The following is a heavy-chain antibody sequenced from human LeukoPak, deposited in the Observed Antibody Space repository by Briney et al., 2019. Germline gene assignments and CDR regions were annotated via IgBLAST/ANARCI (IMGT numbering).Heavy chain of an antibody. V-gene: IGHV4-38-2*02. CDR3: ATNGYGEIPSGYYYMDV. CDR2: IYHSGST. CDR1: GYSISSGYY. D-gene: IGHD4-17*01. J-gene: IGHJ6*03. Sequence: PSETLSLTCTVSGYSISSGYYWGWIRQPPGKGLEWIGSIYHSGSTYYNPSLKSRVTISVDTSKNQFSLKLSSVTAADTAVYYCATNGYGEIPSGYYYMDVWGKGTTVTISS.